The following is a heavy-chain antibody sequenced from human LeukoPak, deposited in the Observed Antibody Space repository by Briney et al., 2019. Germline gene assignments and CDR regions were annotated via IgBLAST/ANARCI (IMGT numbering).Heavy chain of an antibody. CDR3: ARGLRRPCSSTSCYTNYYYGMDV. CDR2: INHSGST. V-gene: IGHV4-34*01. J-gene: IGHJ6*02. D-gene: IGHD2-2*02. CDR1: GRSFSGYY. Sequence: SETLSLTCAVYGRSFSGYYWSWIRQPPGKGLEWIGEINHSGSTNYNPSLKSRVTISVDTSKNQFSLKLSSVTAADTAVYYCARGLRRPCSSTSCYTNYYYGMDVWGQGTTVTVSS.